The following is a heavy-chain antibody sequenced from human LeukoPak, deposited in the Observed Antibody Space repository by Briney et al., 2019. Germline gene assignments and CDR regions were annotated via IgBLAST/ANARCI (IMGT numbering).Heavy chain of an antibody. J-gene: IGHJ4*02. CDR3: ARFSRSAGPDY. CDR2: INHRVST. Sequence: PSETLSLTCAVYGGSFSGYYWSWIRQPPGKGLEWIGEINHRVSTNYNPSLKSRVTISVDTSKNQFSLKLSSVTAADTAVYYCARFSRSAGPDYWGQGTLVTVSS. V-gene: IGHV4-34*01. D-gene: IGHD2-15*01. CDR1: GGSFSGYY.